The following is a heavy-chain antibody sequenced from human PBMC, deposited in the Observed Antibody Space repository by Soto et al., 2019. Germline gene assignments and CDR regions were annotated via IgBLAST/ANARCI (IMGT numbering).Heavy chain of an antibody. CDR1: GGSISSSSYY. CDR2: IYYSGST. CDR3: TREGRINKSDLDY. J-gene: IGHJ4*02. V-gene: IGHV4-39*07. Sequence: SETLSLTCTVSGGSISSSSYYWGWIRQPPGKGLEWIGSIYYSGSTYYNPSLKSRVTISVDSSKKQFSLKLTSVTAADTAVYYCTREGRINKSDLDYWGQGTLVTVSS.